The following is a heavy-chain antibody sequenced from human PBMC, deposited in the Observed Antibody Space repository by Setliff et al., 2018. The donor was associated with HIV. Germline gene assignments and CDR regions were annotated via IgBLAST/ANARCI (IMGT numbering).Heavy chain of an antibody. Sequence: SETLSLTCTVYGGSLTHYYWTWIRQPPGGGLEWIGEITDTGHTNYNSSLQSRVTISLDTSRRQFSLKLTSVTASDAAVYYCARAPSCIGSNCIFYYYYYYGLDVWGHGTTVTVSS. D-gene: IGHD2-15*01. CDR3: ARAPSCIGSNCIFYYYYYYGLDV. J-gene: IGHJ6*02. CDR1: GGSLTHYY. CDR2: ITDTGHT. V-gene: IGHV4-34*01.